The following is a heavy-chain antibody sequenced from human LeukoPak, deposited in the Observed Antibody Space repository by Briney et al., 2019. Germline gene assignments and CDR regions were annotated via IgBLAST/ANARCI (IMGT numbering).Heavy chain of an antibody. CDR1: GYTFTGCY. V-gene: IGHV1-2*02. CDR2: INPNSGGT. D-gene: IGHD6-19*01. CDR3: VREIYSSGWGPGY. Sequence: GASVKVSCKASGYTFTGCYMHWVRQAPGQGLEWMGWINPNSGGTNYAQKFQGRVTMTRDTSISTAYMELSRLRSDDAAVYYCVREIYSSGWGPGYWGQGTLVTVSS. J-gene: IGHJ4*02.